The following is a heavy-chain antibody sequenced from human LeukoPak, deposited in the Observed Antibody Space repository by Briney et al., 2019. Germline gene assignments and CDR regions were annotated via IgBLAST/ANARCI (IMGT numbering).Heavy chain of an antibody. CDR1: GFTFSNAW. D-gene: IGHD1-26*01. CDR3: TTDSGSYLGDAFDI. J-gene: IGHJ3*02. V-gene: IGHV3-15*01. CDR2: IKSKTDGGTT. Sequence: GRSLRLSCAASGFTFSNAWMRWVRQAPGKGLEWVGRIKSKTDGGTTDYAAPVKGRFTISRDDSKNTLYLQMNSLKTEDTAVYYCTTDSGSYLGDAFDIWGQGTMVTVSS.